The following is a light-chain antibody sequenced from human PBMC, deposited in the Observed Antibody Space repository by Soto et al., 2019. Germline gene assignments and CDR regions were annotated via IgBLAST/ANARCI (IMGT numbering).Light chain of an antibody. V-gene: IGKV3-20*01. CDR3: QQYGNSPLT. CDR1: QSVRSTY. Sequence: EIVLTQSPGTLSLSPGERATLSCRASQSVRSTYLAWYQQKPGQAPRLLIYGASSRATGIPDRFSGSGYGTDFTLTISRLEPEDFAVYYCQQYGNSPLTFGGGTKVEIK. CDR2: GAS. J-gene: IGKJ4*01.